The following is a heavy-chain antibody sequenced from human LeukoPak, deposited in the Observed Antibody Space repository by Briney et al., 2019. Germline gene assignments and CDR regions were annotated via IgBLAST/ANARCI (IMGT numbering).Heavy chain of an antibody. V-gene: IGHV4-59*12. CDR3: ARESNYHGSGTGWFTP. D-gene: IGHD3-10*01. CDR2: IYYSGST. Sequence: PSETLSLTCTVSGGSISSYYWSWIRQRPGKGLEGIGYIYYSGSTNYNPSLKSRVTISVDTSKNQFSLKLSSVTAADTAVYYCARESNYHGSGTGWFTPWGQGTQVTVSS. J-gene: IGHJ5*02. CDR1: GGSISSYY.